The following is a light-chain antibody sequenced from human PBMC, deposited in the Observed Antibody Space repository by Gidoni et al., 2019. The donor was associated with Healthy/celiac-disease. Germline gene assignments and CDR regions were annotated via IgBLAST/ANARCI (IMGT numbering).Light chain of an antibody. V-gene: IGKV4-1*01. CDR1: QSVLYSSNNKNY. CDR2: WAS. Sequence: DIVMTQSPDSLAVSLGERDTINCKSSQSVLYSSNNKNYLAWYQQKPGQPPKLLIYWASTRESGVPDRFSGSGSGTDFTLTIISLQAEDVAVYYCQQYYSTPLTFGGGTKVEIK. CDR3: QQYYSTPLT. J-gene: IGKJ4*01.